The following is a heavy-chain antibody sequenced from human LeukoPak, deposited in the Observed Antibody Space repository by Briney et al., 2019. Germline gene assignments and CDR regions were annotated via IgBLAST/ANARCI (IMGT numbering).Heavy chain of an antibody. CDR1: GGPISSGSYY. J-gene: IGHJ4*02. V-gene: IGHV4-61*02. D-gene: IGHD6-19*01. CDR2: IYTSGST. CDR3: AREDIAVAGTVDY. Sequence: SQTLSLTCTVSGGPISSGSYYWSWIRQPAGKGLEWIGRIYTSGSTNYNPSLKSRVTISVDTSKNQFSLKLSSVTAADTAVYYCAREDIAVAGTVDYWGQGTLVTVSS.